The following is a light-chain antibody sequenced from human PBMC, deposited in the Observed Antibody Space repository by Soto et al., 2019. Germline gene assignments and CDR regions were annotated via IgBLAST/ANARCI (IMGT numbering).Light chain of an antibody. CDR2: GAS. J-gene: IGKJ1*01. V-gene: IGKV3-15*01. CDR1: QSVSSS. Sequence: EIEMTQSPATLSVSPGERATLSCRASQSVSSSLAWYQQKPGQAPRLLIYGASTRATGIPARFSGSGSGTEFTLTISSLQSEDFAVYYCHQYNNWLRTFGQGPKVDIK. CDR3: HQYNNWLRT.